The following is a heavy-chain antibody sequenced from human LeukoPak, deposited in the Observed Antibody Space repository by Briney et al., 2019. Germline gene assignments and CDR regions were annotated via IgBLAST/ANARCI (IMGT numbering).Heavy chain of an antibody. CDR3: ARRWGNIVGVTYEY. V-gene: IGHV4-39*01. CDR1: GSSITSVSHY. Sequence: SETLSLTCTISGSSITSVSHYWGWIRQPPGKGLEWIGDIYYTGSTYYSPSLRSRVTMSVHTSENQFSLRLNSVTAVDAAVYYCARRWGNIVGVTYEYWGQGTLVTVSP. D-gene: IGHD3-16*01. CDR2: IYYTGST. J-gene: IGHJ4*02.